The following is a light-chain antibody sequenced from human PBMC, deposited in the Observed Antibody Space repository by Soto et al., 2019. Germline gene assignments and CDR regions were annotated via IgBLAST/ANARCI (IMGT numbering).Light chain of an antibody. CDR1: SGHSRYA. V-gene: IGLV4-69*01. J-gene: IGLJ2*01. CDR2: VTSDGSH. CDR3: QTWGTNLVV. Sequence: QPVLTQLPSASASLGASVKLTCTLSSGHSRYAIAWHQQQPETGPRYLMKVTSDGSHIKGDGIPDRFSGSSPGAERYLTISSLLSEDEADHYSQTWGTNLVVFGGGTNLTVL.